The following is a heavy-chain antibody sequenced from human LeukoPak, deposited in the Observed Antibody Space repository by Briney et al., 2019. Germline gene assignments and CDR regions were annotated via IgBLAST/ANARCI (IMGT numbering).Heavy chain of an antibody. Sequence: GSLRLSCAASGFTFSSYGMHWIRQPPGKGLEWIGEINHSGSTNYNPSLKSRVTISVDTSKNQFSLKLSSVTAADTAVYYCARGRGFGELFTYWGQGTLVTVSS. CDR1: GFTFSSYG. D-gene: IGHD3-10*01. CDR3: ARGRGFGELFTY. CDR2: INHSGST. J-gene: IGHJ4*02. V-gene: IGHV4-34*01.